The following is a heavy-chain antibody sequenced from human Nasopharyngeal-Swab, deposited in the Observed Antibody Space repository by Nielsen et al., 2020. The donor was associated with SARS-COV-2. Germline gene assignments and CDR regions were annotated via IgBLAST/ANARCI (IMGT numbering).Heavy chain of an antibody. Sequence: SETLSLTCAVYGGSFSGYYWSWIRQPPGKGLEWIGEINHSGSTNYNPSLKSRVTISVDTSKNQFSLKLSSVTAADTAVYYCAGLSLYSSGSVDYWGQGTLVTVSS. D-gene: IGHD6-19*01. CDR3: AGLSLYSSGSVDY. V-gene: IGHV4-34*01. CDR1: GGSFSGYY. CDR2: INHSGST. J-gene: IGHJ4*02.